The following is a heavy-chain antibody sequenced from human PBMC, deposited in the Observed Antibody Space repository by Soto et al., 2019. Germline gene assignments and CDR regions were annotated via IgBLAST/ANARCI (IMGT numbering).Heavy chain of an antibody. V-gene: IGHV2-70*11. Sequence: TLSLTCAVSGGSISSGGYSWSWIRQPPGKALEWLARIDWDDDKYYSTSLKTRLTISKDTSKNQVVLTMTNMDPVDTATYYCARIRGGATAGMDVWGQGTTVTVS. D-gene: IGHD1-26*01. CDR3: ARIRGGATAGMDV. CDR1: GGSISSGGYS. CDR2: IDWDDDK. J-gene: IGHJ6*02.